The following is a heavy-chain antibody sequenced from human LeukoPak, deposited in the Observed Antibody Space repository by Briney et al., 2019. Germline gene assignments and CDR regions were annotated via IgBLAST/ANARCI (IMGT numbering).Heavy chain of an antibody. Sequence: GASVKVSCKACGYTFTGYYMHWVRQDPGQGLEWMGWINPNSGGTNYAQKFQGRVTMTRDTSISTAYMELSRLRSDDTAVYYCRTDRYGDYGDYIDYWGQGTLVTVSS. CDR3: RTDRYGDYGDYIDY. J-gene: IGHJ4*02. D-gene: IGHD4-17*01. CDR2: INPNSGGT. CDR1: GYTFTGYY. V-gene: IGHV1-2*02.